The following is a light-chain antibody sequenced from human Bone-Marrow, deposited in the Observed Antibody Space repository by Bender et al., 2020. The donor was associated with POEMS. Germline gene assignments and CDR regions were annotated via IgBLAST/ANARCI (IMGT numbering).Light chain of an antibody. CDR1: SSDVGNYNF. CDR2: DVT. CDR3: CSYAGSMTFL. V-gene: IGLV2-23*02. J-gene: IGLJ1*01. Sequence: QSVLTQPPSVSGFPGQSVTISCTGTSSDVGNYNFVSWYQQHPDKAPKLLIYDVTKRPSGVSNRFSGSQSGNTASLTISGLQAEDEADYYCCSYAGSMTFLFGSGTNVTVL.